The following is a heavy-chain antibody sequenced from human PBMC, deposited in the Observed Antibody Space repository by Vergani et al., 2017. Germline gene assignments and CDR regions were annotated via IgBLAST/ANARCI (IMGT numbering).Heavy chain of an antibody. V-gene: IGHV4-38-2*01. Sequence: QVQLQESGPGLVKPSETLSLMCAVSGFSIDNGYYWDWIRQPPGKGLEWIGSIYCTGCTHFNPSLKSRVTISVDTSNNHFSLRLNSLTAADTAVYYCARRSAIVYDSFSGTQYFFDFWGRETLVTVSS. D-gene: IGHD3-9*01. J-gene: IGHJ4*02. CDR2: IYCTGCT. CDR3: ARRSAIVYDSFSGTQYFFDF. CDR1: GFSIDNGYY.